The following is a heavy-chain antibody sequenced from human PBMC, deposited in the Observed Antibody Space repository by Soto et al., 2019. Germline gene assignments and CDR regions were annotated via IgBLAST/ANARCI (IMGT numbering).Heavy chain of an antibody. CDR1: GGSVSNKTYY. V-gene: IGHV4-61*01. D-gene: IGHD4-17*01. J-gene: IGHJ4*02. CDR3: ARTTAVPNTLRSRYFFDY. Sequence: KSSETLSLTCPVSGGSVSNKTYYWSWVRQPPGKRLEWIGYVYYSGTTNYNPSLKSRVTISVDLSKNQFSLRLSSVTTADTALYYCARTTAVPNTLRSRYFFDYWGQGTLVTVS. CDR2: VYYSGTT.